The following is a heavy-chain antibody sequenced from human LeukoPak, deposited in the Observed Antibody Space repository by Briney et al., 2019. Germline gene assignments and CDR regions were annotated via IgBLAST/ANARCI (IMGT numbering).Heavy chain of an antibody. Sequence: SETLSLTFTVSGGSISSSTYYWAWIRQPPGKGLEWIGSIYKTGSTNYSPSLKSRVFISVDTSNNQFSLNMNSVTAADTAVYFCTRHQSNNYAPGTPFDFWGQGTLVSVSS. J-gene: IGHJ4*02. CDR1: GGSISSSTYY. D-gene: IGHD2-2*01. V-gene: IGHV4-39*01. CDR2: IYKTGST. CDR3: TRHQSNNYAPGTPFDF.